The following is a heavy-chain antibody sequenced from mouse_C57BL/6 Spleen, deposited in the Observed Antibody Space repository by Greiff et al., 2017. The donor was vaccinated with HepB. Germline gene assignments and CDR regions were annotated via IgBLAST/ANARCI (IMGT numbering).Heavy chain of an antibody. CDR1: GYTFTDYN. V-gene: IGHV1-18*01. CDR3: ARSETYYSNYDYAMDY. CDR2: INPNNGGT. D-gene: IGHD2-5*01. J-gene: IGHJ4*01. Sequence: SGPELVKPGASVKIPCKASGYTFTDYNMDWVKQSHGKSLEWIGDINPNNGGTIYNQKFKGKATLTVDKSSSTAYMELRSLTSEDTAVYYCARSETYYSNYDYAMDYWGQGTSVTVSS.